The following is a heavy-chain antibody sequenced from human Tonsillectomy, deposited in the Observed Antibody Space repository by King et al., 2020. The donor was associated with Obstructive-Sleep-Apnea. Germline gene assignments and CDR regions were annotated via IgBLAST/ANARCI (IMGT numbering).Heavy chain of an antibody. CDR3: AKDLIPDYGDKFGFSIFDY. CDR1: GFTFDDYT. D-gene: IGHD4-23*01. V-gene: IGHV3-43*01. CDR2: ISWDGGGT. J-gene: IGHJ4*02. Sequence: VQLVESGGVVVQPGGSLRLSCAASGFTFDDYTMHWVRQDPGKGLEWVSLISWDGGGTYYADSVKGRFTISRDNSKNSLYLQMNSLRTEDSALYYCAKDLIPDYGDKFGFSIFDYWGQGTLVTVSS.